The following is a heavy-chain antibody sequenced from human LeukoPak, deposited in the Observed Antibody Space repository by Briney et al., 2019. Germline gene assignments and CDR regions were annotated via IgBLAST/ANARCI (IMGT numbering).Heavy chain of an antibody. CDR2: IYPGDSDI. CDR1: GYSFSDYW. J-gene: IGHJ4*02. Sequence: GESLKISCKGPGYSFSDYWIGWVRQMPGKGLEWMGIIYPGDSDIRYSPSFQGQVTISADKSITTAYLQWSSLKASDTAMYYCAKYYYDRSAGPFDYWGQGTLVTVSS. V-gene: IGHV5-51*01. CDR3: AKYYYDRSAGPFDY. D-gene: IGHD3-22*01.